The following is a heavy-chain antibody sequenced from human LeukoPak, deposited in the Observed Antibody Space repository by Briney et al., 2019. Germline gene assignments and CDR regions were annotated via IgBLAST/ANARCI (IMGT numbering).Heavy chain of an antibody. J-gene: IGHJ4*02. CDR1: GGSISSSSYY. CDR3: ATLLRVTTLDY. CDR2: IYYSGST. Sequence: SETLSLTCTVSGGSISSSSYYWGWIRQPPGKGLEWIGGIYYSGSTYYNPSLKSRVTISVDTSKNQFSLKLSSVTAADTAVYYCATLLRVTTLDYWGQGTLVTVSS. D-gene: IGHD4-17*01. V-gene: IGHV4-39*01.